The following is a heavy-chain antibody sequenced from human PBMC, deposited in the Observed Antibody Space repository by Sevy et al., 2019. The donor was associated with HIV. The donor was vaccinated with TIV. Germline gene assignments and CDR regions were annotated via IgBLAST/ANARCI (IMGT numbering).Heavy chain of an antibody. J-gene: IGHJ4*02. CDR2: IKEDGSEK. CDR1: GFTFSRYW. V-gene: IGHV3-7*01. D-gene: IGHD3-10*01. CDR3: GRVPSYYGSGEVDS. Sequence: GSLRLSCAASGFTFSRYWMTWVRQAPGKGLEWVANIKEDGSEKYYVDSVKGRFTISRDNAKNSLYLQMNGLRAEDTAVYYCGRVPSYYGSGEVDSWGQGTLVTVSS.